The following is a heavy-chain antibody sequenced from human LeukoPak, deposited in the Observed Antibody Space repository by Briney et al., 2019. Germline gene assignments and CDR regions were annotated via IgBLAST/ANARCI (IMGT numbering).Heavy chain of an antibody. CDR1: VGSFSGYY. CDR2: INHSGST. Sequence: SEALSLTRAVYVGSFSGYYWSGIRQPPGKGLEGIGEINHSGSTNYNPSLKSRVTIPVDTSKNQFSLKLSSVTAADTAVYYCARGRPLYYYGSGSYYRSLDYWGQGTLVTVSS. J-gene: IGHJ4*02. D-gene: IGHD3-10*01. V-gene: IGHV4-34*01. CDR3: ARGRPLYYYGSGSYYRSLDY.